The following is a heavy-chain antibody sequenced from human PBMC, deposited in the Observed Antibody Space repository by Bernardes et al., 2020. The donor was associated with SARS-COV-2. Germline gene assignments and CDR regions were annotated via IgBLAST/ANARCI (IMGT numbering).Heavy chain of an antibody. CDR1: GYTFTSYG. CDR3: ARASGYSTFDY. Sequence: ASVKVSCKASGYTFTSYGISWVRQAPGQGLEWMGWISAYNGNTIYAQKLQDRVTMTTDTSTSTAYMELSRLRSDDTAVYYCARASGYSTFDYWGQGTLVTVSS. V-gene: IGHV1-18*04. J-gene: IGHJ4*02. CDR2: ISAYNGNT. D-gene: IGHD6-25*01.